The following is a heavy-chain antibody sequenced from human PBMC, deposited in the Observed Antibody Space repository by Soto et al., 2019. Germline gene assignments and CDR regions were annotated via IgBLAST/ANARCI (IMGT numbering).Heavy chain of an antibody. D-gene: IGHD6-6*01. J-gene: IGHJ6*02. CDR3: ATPRSSSAYCCGRDV. CDR2: IIPIFGTA. Sequence: QVQLVQSGAEVKKPGSSVKVSCKASGGTFSSYAITWVRQAPGQGLEWMGGIIPIFGTADYAQRFQGRVTITADESPSTAYMELTSLRSEDTAVYYWATPRSSSAYCCGRDVWSPGTTVTVSS. V-gene: IGHV1-69*12. CDR1: GGTFSSYA.